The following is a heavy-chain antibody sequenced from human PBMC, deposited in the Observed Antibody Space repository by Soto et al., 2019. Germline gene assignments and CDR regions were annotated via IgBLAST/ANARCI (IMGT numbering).Heavy chain of an antibody. D-gene: IGHD3-16*01. CDR1: GFTFSSYW. CDR2: IKQDGSEK. V-gene: IGHV3-7*05. J-gene: IGHJ5*02. Sequence: EVQLVESGGGLVQPGGSLRLSCAASGFTFSSYWMSWVRQAPGKGLEWVANIKQDGSEKYYVDSVKGRFTISRDNAKNSPFLQNNSLRGEDTAVYYLAIGLNYDYVWGSYLFDPWGQGTLVTVSS. CDR3: AIGLNYDYVWGSYLFDP.